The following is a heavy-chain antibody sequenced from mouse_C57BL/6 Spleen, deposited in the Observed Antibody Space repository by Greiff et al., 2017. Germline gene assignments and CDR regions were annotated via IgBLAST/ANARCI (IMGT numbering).Heavy chain of an antibody. CDR3: ARGLGNYFDY. CDR1: GYTFTSYW. V-gene: IGHV1-50*01. D-gene: IGHD2-4*01. CDR2: IDPSDSYT. J-gene: IGHJ2*01. Sequence: QVQLQQPGAELVKPGASVKLSCKASGYTFTSYWMQWVKQRPGQGLEWIGEIDPSDSYTNYTQKFKGKATLTVDTSSSTAYMQLSSLTSEDSAVYYCARGLGNYFDYWGQGTTLTVSS.